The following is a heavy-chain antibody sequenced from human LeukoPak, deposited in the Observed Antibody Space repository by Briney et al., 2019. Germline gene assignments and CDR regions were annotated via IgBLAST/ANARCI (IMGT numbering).Heavy chain of an antibody. CDR1: GGTFSSYA. CDR3: ARVPTTYDAFDI. D-gene: IGHD4-17*01. CDR2: INPNSGGT. J-gene: IGHJ3*02. Sequence: ASVKVSCKASGGTFSSYAISWVRQAPGQGLEWMGWINPNSGGTNYAQKFQGRVTMTRDTSISTAYMELSRLRSDDTAVYYCARVPTTYDAFDIWGQGTMVTVSS. V-gene: IGHV1-2*02.